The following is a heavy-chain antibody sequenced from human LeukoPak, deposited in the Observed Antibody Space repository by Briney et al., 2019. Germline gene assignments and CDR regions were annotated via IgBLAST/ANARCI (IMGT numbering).Heavy chain of an antibody. V-gene: IGHV3-11*01. CDR3: ARDGKADPNYFDY. D-gene: IGHD4-23*01. CDR2: ISSSGSTI. CDR1: LFTFRDYY. J-gene: IGHJ4*02. Sequence: GGSLRLSCAASLFTFRDYYMSWSRQAPEKGLEWVSYISSSGSTIYYADSVKGRFTISRDNAKNSLYLPMNSLRAEDTAVYYWARDGKADPNYFDYWGQGTLVTVSS.